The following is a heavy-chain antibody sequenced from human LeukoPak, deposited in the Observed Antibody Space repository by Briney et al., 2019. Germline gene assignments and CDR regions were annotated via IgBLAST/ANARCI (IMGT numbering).Heavy chain of an antibody. CDR2: IIPIFGTA. V-gene: IGHV1-69*13. D-gene: IGHD5-18*01. Sequence: ASVNVPCKPSGGTFSSYAISGVRQAPGQGLEWMGGIIPIFGTANYAQKFQGRVTITADESTSTAYMEQSSLRSEDTAVYYCAGTGGYSYGPGGDWFDPWGQGTLVTVSS. J-gene: IGHJ5*02. CDR3: AGTGGYSYGPGGDWFDP. CDR1: GGTFSSYA.